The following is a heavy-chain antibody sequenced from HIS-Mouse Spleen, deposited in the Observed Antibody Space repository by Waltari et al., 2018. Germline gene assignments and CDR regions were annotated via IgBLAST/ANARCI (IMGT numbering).Heavy chain of an antibody. CDR3: ARGGGPLFGY. CDR2: INHSGST. Sequence: QVQLQQWGAGLLKPSETLSLTCAVYGGSFSGYYWSWIRQPPGKGLEWIGEINHSGSTNYNPSLKSRVTISVDTSKTQFSLKLSSVTAADTAVYYCARGGGPLFGYWGQGTLVTVSS. CDR1: GGSFSGYY. J-gene: IGHJ4*02. V-gene: IGHV4-34*01. D-gene: IGHD3-16*01.